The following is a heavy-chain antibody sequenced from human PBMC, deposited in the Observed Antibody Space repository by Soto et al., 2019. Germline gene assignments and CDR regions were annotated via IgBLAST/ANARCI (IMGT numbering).Heavy chain of an antibody. J-gene: IGHJ6*02. V-gene: IGHV1-2*02. D-gene: IGHD6-19*01. CDR2: INPYNGAT. CDR3: ATTSGHYSSAWQRLDV. CDR1: ASTMTGYL. Sequence: VSLSGKGSASTMTGYLLHVVRQAARQGLEWMAWINPYNGATNYAQRFQDRVTLASDTSISTAYMEINKLTSDDAAVYYCATTSGHYSSAWQRLDVWGRGTTVTVSS.